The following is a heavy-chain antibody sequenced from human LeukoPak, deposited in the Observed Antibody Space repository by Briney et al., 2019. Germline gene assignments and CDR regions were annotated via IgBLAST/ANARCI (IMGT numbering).Heavy chain of an antibody. Sequence: PSETLSLTCTVSGGSISSGSYYWSWIRQPAGKGLEWIGRIYTSGSTNYNPSLKSRVTISVDTSKNQFSLKLSSVTAADTAVYYCARGLRAYYDFWSGYSDYRGQGTLVTVSS. CDR3: ARGLRAYYDFWSGYSDY. CDR2: IYTSGST. D-gene: IGHD3-3*01. J-gene: IGHJ4*02. CDR1: GGSISSGSYY. V-gene: IGHV4-61*02.